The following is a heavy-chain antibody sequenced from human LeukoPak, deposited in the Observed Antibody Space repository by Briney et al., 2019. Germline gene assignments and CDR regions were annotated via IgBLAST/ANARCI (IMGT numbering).Heavy chain of an antibody. J-gene: IGHJ6*02. V-gene: IGHV3-64*01. D-gene: IGHD1-1*01. CDR1: GFTFKNSA. CDR2: ISSNGGNT. CDR3: ARWYNSLDV. Sequence: PGGSLRLSCVASGFTFKNSAMHWVRQAPGKGLEYVSGISSNGGNTYYANAVKGRFTISRDNSKNTVYLQMGSLRVEDMAVYYCARWYNSLDVWGQGTTVTVSS.